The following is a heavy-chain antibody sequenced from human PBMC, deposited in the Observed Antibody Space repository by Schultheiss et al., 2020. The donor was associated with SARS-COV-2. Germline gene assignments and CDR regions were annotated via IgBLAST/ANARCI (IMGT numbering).Heavy chain of an antibody. CDR2: IYYSGST. D-gene: IGHD2-15*01. CDR3: ARASSSLLNYYYYGMDV. Sequence: SETMSLTCTVSGGSISSSYWSWIRQPPGKGLEWIGYIYYSGSTNYNPSLKSRVTISVDTSKNQFSLKLSSVTAADTAVYYCARASSSLLNYYYYGMDVWGQGTTVTVSS. CDR1: GGSISSSY. V-gene: IGHV4-59*01. J-gene: IGHJ6*02.